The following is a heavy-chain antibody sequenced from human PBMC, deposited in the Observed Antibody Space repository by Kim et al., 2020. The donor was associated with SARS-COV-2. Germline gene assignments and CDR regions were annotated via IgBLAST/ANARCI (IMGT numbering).Heavy chain of an antibody. CDR3: VNDRGNIPDY. CDR2: INATGGQT. D-gene: IGHD2-21*01. Sequence: ASVKVSCKPSTNTLLNYYIHWVRQAPGQRLEWMGIINATGGQTFFAKNFRGRLTVTRDMSTSTVYMELSSLKSDDTAVYYCVNDRGNIPDYWGQGTPVTVSS. J-gene: IGHJ4*02. CDR1: TNTLLNYY. V-gene: IGHV1-46*01.